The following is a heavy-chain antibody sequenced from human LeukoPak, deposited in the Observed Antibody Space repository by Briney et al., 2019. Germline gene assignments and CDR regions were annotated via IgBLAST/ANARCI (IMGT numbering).Heavy chain of an antibody. CDR3: ASPTYYYDSSGYYY. CDR1: GFTLSSYA. D-gene: IGHD3-22*01. J-gene: IGHJ4*02. Sequence: GGSLRLSCAASGFTLSSYAMHWVRQAPGKGLEWVAVISYDGSNKYYADSVKGRFTISRDNSKNTLYLQMNSLRAEDTAVYYCASPTYYYDSSGYYYWGQGTLVTVSS. CDR2: ISYDGSNK. V-gene: IGHV3-30-3*01.